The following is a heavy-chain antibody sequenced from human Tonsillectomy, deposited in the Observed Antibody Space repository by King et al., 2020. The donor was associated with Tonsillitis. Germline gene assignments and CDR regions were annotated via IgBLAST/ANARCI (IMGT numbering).Heavy chain of an antibody. CDR1: GYSFSSYW. CDR3: VRQRRYRSSWYLNGMDV. J-gene: IGHJ6*01. CDR2: IYLGDSDT. Sequence: VQLVESGAEMKKPGESLKISCKGSGYSFSSYWIGWVRQMPGKGLEWMGIIYLGDSDTRYSPSFQGQVTISADQSGSTAYLHWSRLKASDTAIYYCVRQRRYRSSWYLNGMDVWGQGTTVTVTS. V-gene: IGHV5-51*01. D-gene: IGHD6-13*01.